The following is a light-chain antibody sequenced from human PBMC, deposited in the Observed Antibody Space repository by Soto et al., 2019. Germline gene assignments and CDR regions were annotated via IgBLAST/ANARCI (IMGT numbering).Light chain of an antibody. CDR3: MQATHWPLT. CDR1: QTPVFINGSTY. Sequence: EVVRTKSPLSLPSPLGQPAPISSGPIQTPVFINGSTYLNWFHQRPGQSPRRLIYMVSNRDSGVPDRFSGSGSGTDFTLNISRVEAEDVGIFYCMQATHWPLTLGGGTKVDIK. J-gene: IGKJ4*01. V-gene: IGKV2-30*01. CDR2: MVS.